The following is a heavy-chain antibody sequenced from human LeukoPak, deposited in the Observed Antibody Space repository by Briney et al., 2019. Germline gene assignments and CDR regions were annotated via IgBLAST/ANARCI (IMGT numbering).Heavy chain of an antibody. Sequence: ASVKVSCKASSYTFTKYGISWVRQAPGQGLEWMGWISGSNGNTNYAQKCQGRVSMTADTSTSTAYMELRSLRSDDTAVYYCARMSDRDYGDYPGAFDIWGQGTMVTVSS. CDR2: ISGSNGNT. J-gene: IGHJ3*02. V-gene: IGHV1-18*01. CDR3: ARMSDRDYGDYPGAFDI. D-gene: IGHD4-17*01. CDR1: SYTFTKYG.